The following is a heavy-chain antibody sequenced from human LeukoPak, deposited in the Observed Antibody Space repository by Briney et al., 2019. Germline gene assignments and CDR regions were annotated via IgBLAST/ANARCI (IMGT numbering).Heavy chain of an antibody. D-gene: IGHD3-10*01. V-gene: IGHV4-59*08. CDR1: GGSISSYY. J-gene: IGHJ5*02. CDR3: ARHGYGSGSFNWFDP. CDR2: IYYSGST. Sequence: SETLSLTCTVSGGSISSYYWGWIRQPPGKGLGWNGYIYYSGSTNYNPSLKSRVTISVDTSKNQFSLKLSSVTAADTAVYYCARHGYGSGSFNWFDPWGQGTLVTVSS.